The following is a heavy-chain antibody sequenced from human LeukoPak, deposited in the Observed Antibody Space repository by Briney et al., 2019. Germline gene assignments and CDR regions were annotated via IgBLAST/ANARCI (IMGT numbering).Heavy chain of an antibody. V-gene: IGHV1-8*01. CDR1: GYTFTSYD. J-gene: IGHJ5*02. Sequence: ASVKVSCKASGYTFTSYDINWVRQATGQGLEWMGWMNPNSGNTGYAQKFQGRVTMTRNTSISTAYMELSSLRSEDTAVYYCARDVIAVAGGNWFDPWGQGVLVTVSS. D-gene: IGHD6-19*01. CDR2: MNPNSGNT. CDR3: ARDVIAVAGGNWFDP.